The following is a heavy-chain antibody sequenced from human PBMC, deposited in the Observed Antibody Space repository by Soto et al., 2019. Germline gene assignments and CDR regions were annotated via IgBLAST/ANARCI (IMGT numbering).Heavy chain of an antibody. CDR3: AKLSCTSSTCYFPGWFDP. D-gene: IGHD2-2*01. J-gene: IGHJ5*02. Sequence: LSLTCTVSGDSISGGASFWSWIRQPPGKGLEWIANVYYSGSSYYNPSLKSRLTISVDATKNQFSLQLKSMTAADTAVYYCAKLSCTSSTCYFPGWFDPWGQGTLVTVSS. CDR1: GDSISGGASF. CDR2: VYYSGSS. V-gene: IGHV4-31*02.